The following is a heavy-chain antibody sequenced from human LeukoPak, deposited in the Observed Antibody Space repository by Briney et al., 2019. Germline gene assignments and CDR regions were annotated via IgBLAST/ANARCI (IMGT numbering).Heavy chain of an antibody. CDR2: ISISSSYI. Sequence: GGSLRLSCAASGFTFSSYSMNWVRQAPGKGLEWVSSISISSSYIYYADSVRGRFTISRDNAKNSLYLQMNSLSAEDTAVYSCARDEIGAAGTGGGDYFDYWGQGTLVTVSS. J-gene: IGHJ4*02. D-gene: IGHD6-13*01. CDR3: ARDEIGAAGTGGGDYFDY. V-gene: IGHV3-21*01. CDR1: GFTFSSYS.